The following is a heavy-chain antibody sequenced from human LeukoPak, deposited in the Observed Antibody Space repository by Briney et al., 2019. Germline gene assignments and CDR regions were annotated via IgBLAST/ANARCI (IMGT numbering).Heavy chain of an antibody. V-gene: IGHV3-23*01. CDR2: TSSSDAGT. J-gene: IGHJ4*02. CDR3: AKAPVTSCRGAYCYPFDS. Sequence: GGSLRLSCEASGFTFNPYIMNWVRQTPGKGLEWVAATSSSDAGTYHADSVRGRFTISRDNSKNTLYLQMNSLRAEDAAVYFCAKAPVTSCRGAYCYPFDSWGQGTLVTVSS. D-gene: IGHD2-21*01. CDR1: GFTFNPYI.